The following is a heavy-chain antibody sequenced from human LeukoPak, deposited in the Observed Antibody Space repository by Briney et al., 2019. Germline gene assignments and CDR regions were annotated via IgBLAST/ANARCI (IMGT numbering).Heavy chain of an antibody. V-gene: IGHV4-34*01. CDR1: GGSFSGYY. D-gene: IGHD3-10*01. J-gene: IGHJ5*02. CDR3: ASRSTYYYGSGSSENWFDP. Sequence: KPSETLSLTCAVYGGSFSGYYWSWIRQPPGKGLEWIGEINHSGSTNYNPSLKSRVTISVDTSKNQFSLKLSSVTAADTAVYYYASRSTYYYGSGSSENWFDPWGQETLVTVSS. CDR2: INHSGST.